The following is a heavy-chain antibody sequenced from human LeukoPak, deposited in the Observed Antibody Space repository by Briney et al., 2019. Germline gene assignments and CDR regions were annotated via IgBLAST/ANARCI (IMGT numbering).Heavy chain of an antibody. Sequence: GGSLRLSCAASGFTFSSYGMHWVRQAPGKGLEWVAVIWYDGSNKYYADSVKGRFTISRDNSKNTLYLQMNGLRAEDTAVYYCAKDGGLRRAYYFDYWGQGTLVTVSS. D-gene: IGHD2-15*01. CDR1: GFTFSSYG. V-gene: IGHV3-33*06. CDR2: IWYDGSNK. CDR3: AKDGGLRRAYYFDY. J-gene: IGHJ4*02.